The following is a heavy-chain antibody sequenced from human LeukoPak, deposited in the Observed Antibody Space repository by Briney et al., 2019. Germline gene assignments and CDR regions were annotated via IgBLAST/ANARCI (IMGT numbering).Heavy chain of an antibody. CDR3: AKDGIVVSYFDY. CDR1: GFTFSSYA. CDR2: ISYDGSNK. J-gene: IGHJ4*02. V-gene: IGHV3-30*04. Sequence: TGRSLRLSCAASGFTFSSYAMHWVRQAPGKGLEWVAIISYDGSNKYYADSVKGRFTISRDNSKNTLYLQMNSLRAEDTAMYYCAKDGIVVSYFDYWGQGTLVTVSS. D-gene: IGHD3-22*01.